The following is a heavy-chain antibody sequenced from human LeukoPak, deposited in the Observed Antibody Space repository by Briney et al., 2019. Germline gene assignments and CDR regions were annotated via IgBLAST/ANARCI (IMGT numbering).Heavy chain of an antibody. D-gene: IGHD2-15*01. CDR1: GYTFTGYY. V-gene: IGHV1-2*02. J-gene: IGHJ3*02. Sequence: GASVKVSCKASGYTFTGYYMHWVRQAPGQGLEWMGWINPNSGGTNYAQMFQGRVTMTRDTSISTAYMELSRLRSDDTAVYYCARVRGKRRDIVVVVAATRFAFDIWGQGTMVTVSS. CDR2: INPNSGGT. CDR3: ARVRGKRRDIVVVVAATRFAFDI.